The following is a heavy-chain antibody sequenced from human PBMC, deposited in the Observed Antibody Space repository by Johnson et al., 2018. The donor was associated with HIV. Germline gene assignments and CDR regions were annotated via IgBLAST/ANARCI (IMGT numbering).Heavy chain of an antibody. J-gene: IGHJ3*02. CDR2: VYGGASK. CDR3: ARDQSNGWNRGAFDI. D-gene: IGHD6-19*01. CDR1: GFTVTNYH. Sequence: VQLVESGGGLIQPGGSLRLSCAASGFTVTNYHMSWVRQAPGKGLEWVSVVYGGASKYYADSVKGRFTISGDTSKNTLYLHMNSLRAEDTAVYYCARDQSNGWNRGAFDIWGQGTVVTVSS. V-gene: IGHV3-53*01.